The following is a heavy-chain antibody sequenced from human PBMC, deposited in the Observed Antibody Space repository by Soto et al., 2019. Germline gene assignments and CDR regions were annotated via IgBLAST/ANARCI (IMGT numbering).Heavy chain of an antibody. V-gene: IGHV3-23*01. CDR1: GFTFSNYA. J-gene: IGHJ5*02. D-gene: IGHD6-19*01. Sequence: QPGGSLRLSCVASGFTFSNYAMNWVRQAPGKGLEWVSSIHGSGGATYHADSVKGRFTISRDDSKNTLYLQMNSLRVEDTAVYYCARDAVAGSGLWSYFGPWGQGTLVTVSS. CDR3: ARDAVAGSGLWSYFGP. CDR2: IHGSGGAT.